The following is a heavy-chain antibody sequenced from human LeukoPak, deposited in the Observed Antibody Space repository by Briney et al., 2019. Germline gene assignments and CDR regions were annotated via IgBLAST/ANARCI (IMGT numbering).Heavy chain of an antibody. CDR2: IHPSGGL. CDR3: SRGLDSRKLGY. Sequence: SQTLSLTCTVSGASFSSGDQYWNWIRQSPGKGLEWIGSIHPSGGLYNNPSLESRVTISIDTSKNQFSLNLNSVTAADTAVYFCSRGLDSRKLGYWGQGTLVTVSS. V-gene: IGHV4-31*03. J-gene: IGHJ4*02. CDR1: GASFSSGDQY. D-gene: IGHD3-22*01.